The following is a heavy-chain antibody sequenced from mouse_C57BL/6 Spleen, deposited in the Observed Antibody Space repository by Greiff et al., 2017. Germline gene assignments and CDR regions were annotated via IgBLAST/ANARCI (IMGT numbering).Heavy chain of an antibody. V-gene: IGHV1-82*01. Sequence: QVHVKQSGPELVKPGASVKISCKASGYAFSSYWMHWVKQRPGKGLEWIGRIYPGDGDTNYNRKFKGKATLTADKSSSTAYLQLSSLTSEDSAVYFCAEGSYDYFDYWGQGTTLTVSS. CDR2: IYPGDGDT. CDR3: AEGSYDYFDY. CDR1: GYAFSSYW. J-gene: IGHJ2*01. D-gene: IGHD1-1*02.